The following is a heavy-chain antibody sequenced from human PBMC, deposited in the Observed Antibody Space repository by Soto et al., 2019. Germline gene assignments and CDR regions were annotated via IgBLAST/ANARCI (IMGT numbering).Heavy chain of an antibody. CDR3: AKSGTDVVCCGGSCYPDDYYYYYMDV. CDR2: ISGSGGST. J-gene: IGHJ6*03. CDR1: GFTFSSYA. D-gene: IGHD2-15*01. V-gene: IGHV3-23*01. Sequence: PGGSLRLSCAASGFTFSSYAMSWVRQAPGKGLEWVSAISGSGGSTYYADSVKGRFTISRDNSKNTLYLQMNSLRAEDTAVYYSAKSGTDVVCCGGSCYPDDYYYYYMDVWGKGTTVTVSS.